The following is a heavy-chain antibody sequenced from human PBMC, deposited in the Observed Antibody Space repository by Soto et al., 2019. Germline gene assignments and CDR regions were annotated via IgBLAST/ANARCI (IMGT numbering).Heavy chain of an antibody. V-gene: IGHV4-59*01. D-gene: IGHD1-26*01. CDR3: AREEISGSYYDY. J-gene: IGHJ4*02. Sequence: SETLSLTCTVSGGSISSYYWSWIRQPPGKGLEWIGYIYYSGSTNYNPSLKSRVTISVDTSKNQFSLKLSSVTAADTAVYYCAREEISGSYYDYWGQGTLVTVSS. CDR2: IYYSGST. CDR1: GGSISSYY.